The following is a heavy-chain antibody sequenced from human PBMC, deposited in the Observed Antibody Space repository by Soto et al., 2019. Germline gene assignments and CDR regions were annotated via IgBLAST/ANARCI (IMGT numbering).Heavy chain of an antibody. CDR1: RFTFSSYA. Sequence: GGSLRLSCAASRFTFSSYAMSWVRQAPGKGLEWVSTLSGSGDTTYYADSVKGRFTISRDNSKNTLYLQMSSLRAEDTAVYFCAKGRGIVVVPTARPVFDYWGQGTLVTVSS. J-gene: IGHJ4*02. CDR3: AKGRGIVVVPTARPVFDY. V-gene: IGHV3-23*01. CDR2: LSGSGDTT. D-gene: IGHD2-2*01.